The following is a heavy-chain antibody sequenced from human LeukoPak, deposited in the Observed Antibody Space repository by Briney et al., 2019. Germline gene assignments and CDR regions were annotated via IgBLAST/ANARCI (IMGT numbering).Heavy chain of an antibody. D-gene: IGHD2-15*01. V-gene: IGHV1-46*01. CDR1: GYTFTSYY. CDR3: ATAAHCSGGSCYYYGMDV. Sequence: ASVKVSCKASGYTFTSYYMHWVRQAPGQGLEWMGIINPSGGSTSYAQKFQGRVTMTEDTSTDTAYMELSSLRSEDTAVYYCATAAHCSGGSCYYYGMDVWGQGTTVTVSS. J-gene: IGHJ6*02. CDR2: INPSGGST.